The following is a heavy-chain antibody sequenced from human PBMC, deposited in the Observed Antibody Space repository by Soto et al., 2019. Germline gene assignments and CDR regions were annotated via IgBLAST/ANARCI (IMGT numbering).Heavy chain of an antibody. CDR1: GGTFSSYA. V-gene: IGHV1-69*13. CDR3: ARVEYNWNYVPIDP. Sequence: SVKVSFKASGGTFSSYAISWVRQAPGQGLEWMGGIIPIFGTANYAQKFQGRVTITADESTSTAYMELSSLRSEDTAVYYCARVEYNWNYVPIDPWGQGTLVTVSS. CDR2: IIPIFGTA. J-gene: IGHJ5*02. D-gene: IGHD1-7*01.